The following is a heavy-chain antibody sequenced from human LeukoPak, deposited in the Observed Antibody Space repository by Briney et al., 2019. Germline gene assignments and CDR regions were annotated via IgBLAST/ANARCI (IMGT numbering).Heavy chain of an antibody. V-gene: IGHV4-39*01. CDR2: ISYSGST. CDR1: GGSISSSSYF. J-gene: IGHJ3*02. D-gene: IGHD2-15*01. Sequence: PSETLSLTCTVSGGSISSSSYFWGWIRQPPGKGLEWIATISYSGSTFYIPSLESRVTISVDTSKNQFSLKLGSVTAADTAVYYCARQGRSYCSGGSCYPSGFDIWGQGTVVTVSS. CDR3: ARQGRSYCSGGSCYPSGFDI.